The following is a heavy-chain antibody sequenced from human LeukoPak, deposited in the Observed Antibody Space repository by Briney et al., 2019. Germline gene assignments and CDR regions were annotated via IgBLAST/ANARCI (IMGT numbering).Heavy chain of an antibody. CDR2: ISYDGRKQ. Sequence: PGRSLRLSCAASGFTFRDFGMHWVRQAPGKGLEWVGVISYDGRKQYSADSVKGRFTFSRDNSKKTLYLQMNSLRAEDTAVYYCARGLQPIYYYYGMDVWGQGTTVTVSS. J-gene: IGHJ6*02. V-gene: IGHV3-30*03. CDR3: ARGLQPIYYYYGMDV. CDR1: GFTFRDFG.